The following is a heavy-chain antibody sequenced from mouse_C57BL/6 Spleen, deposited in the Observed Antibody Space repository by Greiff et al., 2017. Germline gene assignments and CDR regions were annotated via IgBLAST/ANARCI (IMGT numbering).Heavy chain of an antibody. CDR1: GYSITSGYY. J-gene: IGHJ4*01. D-gene: IGHD1-1*01. CDR3: ARDPGGSRGYYAMDY. CDR2: ISYDGSN. Sequence: ESGPGLVKPSQSLSLTCSVTGYSITSGYYWNWIRQFPGNKLEWMGYISYDGSNNYNPSLKNRISITRDTSKNQFFLKLNSVTTEDTATYYCARDPGGSRGYYAMDYWGQGTSVTVSS. V-gene: IGHV3-6*01.